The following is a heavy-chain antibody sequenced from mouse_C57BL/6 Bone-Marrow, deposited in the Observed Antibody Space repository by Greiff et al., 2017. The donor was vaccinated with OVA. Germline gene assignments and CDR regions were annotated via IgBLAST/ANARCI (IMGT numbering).Heavy chain of an antibody. D-gene: IGHD1-1*01. CDR1: GYTFTSYW. CDR3: AREDYGSIYYAMDY. J-gene: IGHJ4*01. Sequence: VQLQQPGAELVIPGASVKLSCKASGYTFTSYWMHWVKQRPGQGLEWIGEIDPSDSYTNYNQKFKGKSTLTVDKSSSTAYMQLSSLTSEDSAVYYCAREDYGSIYYAMDYWGQGTSVTVSS. CDR2: IDPSDSYT. V-gene: IGHV1-69*01.